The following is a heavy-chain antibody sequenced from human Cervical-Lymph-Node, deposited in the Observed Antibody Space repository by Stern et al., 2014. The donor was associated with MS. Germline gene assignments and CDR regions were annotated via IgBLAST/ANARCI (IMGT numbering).Heavy chain of an antibody. D-gene: IGHD3-10*01. CDR3: AREGAFGSRMGNIDY. CDR2: INPNSGNT. V-gene: IGHV1-8*01. Sequence: QVQLVQSGAEVKKPGASVKVSCKASGYTFTSYDINWVRQATGQGLEWMGWINPNSGNTGYVQKFQGRVTMTKNSSISTAYMELSSLTSEDTAVYFCAREGAFGSRMGNIDYWGQGTLVTVSS. CDR1: GYTFTSYD. J-gene: IGHJ4*02.